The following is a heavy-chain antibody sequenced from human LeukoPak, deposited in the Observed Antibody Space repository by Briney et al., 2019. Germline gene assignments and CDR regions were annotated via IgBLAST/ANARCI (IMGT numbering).Heavy chain of an antibody. D-gene: IGHD5-18*01. V-gene: IGHV3-7*03. Sequence: GGSLRLSCAASGFTFSSYWMSWVRQAPGKGLEWVANIKQDGSEKYYVDSVKGRFTISRDNAKNSLYLQMNSLRADDTALYFCARLHRYGYYYYYMDVWGKGTTVSVSS. J-gene: IGHJ6*03. CDR2: IKQDGSEK. CDR3: ARLHRYGYYYYYMDV. CDR1: GFTFSSYW.